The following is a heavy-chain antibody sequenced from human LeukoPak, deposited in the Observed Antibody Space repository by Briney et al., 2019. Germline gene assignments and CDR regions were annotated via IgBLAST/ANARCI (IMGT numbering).Heavy chain of an antibody. V-gene: IGHV3-21*01. Sequence: PGGSLRLSCAASGFSFYNAWMHWVRQAPGKGLEWVSSISSSSSYIYYADSVKGRFTISRDNAKNSLYLQMNSLRAEDTAVYYCARDLGGDYPLYYYYYGMDVWGQGTTVTVSS. CDR2: ISSSSSYI. CDR3: ARDLGGDYPLYYYYYGMDV. D-gene: IGHD4-17*01. J-gene: IGHJ6*02. CDR1: GFSFYNAW.